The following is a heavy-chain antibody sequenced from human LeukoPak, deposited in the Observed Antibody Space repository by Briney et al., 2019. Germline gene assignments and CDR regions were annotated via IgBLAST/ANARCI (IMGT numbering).Heavy chain of an antibody. J-gene: IGHJ4*02. D-gene: IGHD4-23*01. CDR1: GFTFDDYA. CDR2: ISWDGGST. Sequence: GGSLRLSCAASGFTFDDYAMHWVRQAPGKGLEWVSLISWDGGSTYYADSVKGRFTISRDNSKNSLYLQMNSLRAEDTALYYCARDYGGNSWGGYFDYWGQGTLVTVSS. V-gene: IGHV3-43D*03. CDR3: ARDYGGNSWGGYFDY.